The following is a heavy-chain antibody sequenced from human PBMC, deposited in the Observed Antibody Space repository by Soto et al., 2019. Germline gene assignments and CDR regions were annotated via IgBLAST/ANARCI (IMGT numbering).Heavy chain of an antibody. CDR3: ATTGPY. CDR2: IWFDGSNK. V-gene: IGHV3-33*01. CDR1: GFTFSSYA. Sequence: QVQLVESGGGVVQPGRSLRLSCAASGFTFSSYAMHWVRQAPGKGLEWVAVIWFDGSNKFYADSVKGRFTISRDNSKNTVSLQVNSLRDEDSAAYYCATTGPYWGQGTLVTVSS. J-gene: IGHJ4*02.